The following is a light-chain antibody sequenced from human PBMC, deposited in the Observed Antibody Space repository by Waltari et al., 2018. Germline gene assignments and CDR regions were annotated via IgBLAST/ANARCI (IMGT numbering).Light chain of an antibody. CDR3: QARGT. CDR2: GAS. V-gene: IGKV3-15*01. Sequence: EIAMTQSPATLSVSPGERATLSCRASQSVSSILAWYQQRPGQAPRLLMYGASTRATGIPARFSGSGSGTEFTLTISSLQSEDFAVYYCQARGTFGQGTKVEIK. CDR1: QSVSSI. J-gene: IGKJ1*01.